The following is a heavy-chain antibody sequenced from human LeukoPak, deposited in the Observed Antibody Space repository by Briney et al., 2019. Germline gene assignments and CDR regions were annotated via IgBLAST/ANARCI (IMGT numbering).Heavy chain of an antibody. V-gene: IGHV1-69*05. D-gene: IGHD6-13*01. CDR2: IIPIFGTA. J-gene: IGHJ1*01. CDR1: GGTFSSYA. CDR3: ARARAAAAGKGYFQH. Sequence: SVKVSCKASGGTFSSYAISWVRQAPGQGLEWMGGIIPIFGTANYAQKFQGRVTMTRDTSTSTVYMELSSLRSEDTAVYYCARARAAAAGKGYFQHWGQGTLVTVSS.